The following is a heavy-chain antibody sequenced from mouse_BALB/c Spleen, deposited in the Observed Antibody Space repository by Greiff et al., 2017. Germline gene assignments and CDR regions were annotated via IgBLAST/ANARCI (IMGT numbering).Heavy chain of an antibody. J-gene: IGHJ4*01. CDR3: ARRDLMDY. CDR1: GFAFSSYD. D-gene: IGHD3-3*01. CDR2: ISSGGGST. Sequence: EVNVVESGGGLVKPGGSLKLSCAASGFAFSSYDMSWVRQTPEKRLEWVAYISSGGGSTYYPDTVKGRFTISRDNAKNTLYLQMSSLKSEDTAMYYCARRDLMDYWGQGTSVTVSS. V-gene: IGHV5-12-1*01.